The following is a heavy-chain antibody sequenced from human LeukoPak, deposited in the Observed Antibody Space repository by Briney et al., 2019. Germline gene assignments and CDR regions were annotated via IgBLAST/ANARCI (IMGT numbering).Heavy chain of an antibody. CDR1: GGSFSGYY. V-gene: IGHV4-34*01. CDR3: ARPRRSGWYGNNWFDP. J-gene: IGHJ5*02. Sequence: SETLSLTCAVYGGSFSGYYWSWIRQPPGKGLEWIGEINHSGSTNYNPFLKSRVTISVDTSKNQFSLKLSSVTAADTAVYYCARPRRSGWYGNNWFDPWGQGTLVTVSS. CDR2: INHSGST. D-gene: IGHD6-19*01.